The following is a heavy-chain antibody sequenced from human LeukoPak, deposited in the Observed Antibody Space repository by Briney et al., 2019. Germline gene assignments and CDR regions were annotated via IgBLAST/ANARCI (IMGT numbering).Heavy chain of an antibody. CDR3: ARGYDFWSGYGGAFDI. J-gene: IGHJ3*02. CDR1: GFTFSSYA. V-gene: IGHV3-30-3*01. Sequence: GRSLRLSCAASGFTFSSYAMHWVRQAPGKGLEWVAVISYDGSNKYYADSVKGRFTISRDNSKNTLYLQMNSLRAEDTAVYYCARGYDFWSGYGGAFDIWGQGTMVTVSS. CDR2: ISYDGSNK. D-gene: IGHD3-3*01.